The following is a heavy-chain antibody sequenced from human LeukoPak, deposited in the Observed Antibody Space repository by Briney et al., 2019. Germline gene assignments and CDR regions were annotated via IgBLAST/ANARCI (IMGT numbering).Heavy chain of an antibody. D-gene: IGHD5-18*01. V-gene: IGHV3-23*01. CDR1: GLTFSSYA. Sequence: GGSQTLSCAASGLTFSSYAMSWARQAPGKGLEWVSSISGSGGSTYYADSVKGRFTISRDNSKNTLYLQMNSLRAEDTAVYYCAKDKRVTQLWRTSRQYYFDYWGQGTLVTVSS. CDR3: AKDKRVTQLWRTSRQYYFDY. CDR2: ISGSGGST. J-gene: IGHJ4*02.